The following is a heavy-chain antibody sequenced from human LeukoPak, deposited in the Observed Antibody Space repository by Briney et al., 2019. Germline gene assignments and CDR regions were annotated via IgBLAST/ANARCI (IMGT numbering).Heavy chain of an antibody. V-gene: IGHV4-31*03. J-gene: IGHJ5*02. CDR1: GGSISSGGYY. Sequence: SETLSLTCTVSGGSISSGGYYWSWIRQHPGKGLEWIGYIYYSGSTYYNPSLKSRVTISVDTSKNQFSLKMSSVTAADTAVYYCAACKEYSSSWYVGHSRVKFDPWGQGTLVTVSS. CDR2: IYYSGST. CDR3: AACKEYSSSWYVGHSRVKFDP. D-gene: IGHD6-13*01.